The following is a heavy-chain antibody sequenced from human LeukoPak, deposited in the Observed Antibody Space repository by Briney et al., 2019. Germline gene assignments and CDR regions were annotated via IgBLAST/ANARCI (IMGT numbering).Heavy chain of an antibody. J-gene: IGHJ4*02. D-gene: IGHD6-19*01. CDR3: AKDEIGAVAGLLDY. CDR1: GFTFSSYG. V-gene: IGHV3-30*18. CDR2: ISFDGSNK. Sequence: GGSLRLSCAASGFTFSSYGMHWVRQAPGKGLEWVAVISFDGSNKYYADSVRGRFTVSRDNSKDTLYLQMNSLRAEDTAVYYCAKDEIGAVAGLLDYWGQGILVTVSS.